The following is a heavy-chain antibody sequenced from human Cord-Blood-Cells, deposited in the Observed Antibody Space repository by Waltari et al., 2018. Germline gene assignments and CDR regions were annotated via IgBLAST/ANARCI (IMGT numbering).Heavy chain of an antibody. V-gene: IGHV3-30*03. CDR3: ATRPG. D-gene: IGHD6-6*01. Sequence: QVQLVESGGGVVQPGRSLRLSCEASGFTFSSYGMHWVRQAPGKGLEWVAVISYDGSNKYYADSVKGRFTISRDNSKNTLYLQMNSLRAEDTAVYYCATRPGWGQGTLVTVSS. J-gene: IGHJ4*02. CDR1: GFTFSSYG. CDR2: ISYDGSNK.